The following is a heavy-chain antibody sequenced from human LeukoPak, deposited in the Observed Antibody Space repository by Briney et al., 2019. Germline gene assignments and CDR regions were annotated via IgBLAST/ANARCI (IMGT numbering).Heavy chain of an antibody. CDR1: GFTFKYYA. J-gene: IGHJ6*04. CDR3: AELGITMIGGV. D-gene: IGHD3-10*02. V-gene: IGHV3-23*01. Sequence: GGSLRLSCAASGFTFKYYAMTWVRQAPGKGLEWVAAIDGSGDDTYYAESVKGRFTISRDNSQNTLFLQVNSLRAEDTAVYYCAELGITMIGGVWGKGTTVTISS. CDR2: IDGSGDDT.